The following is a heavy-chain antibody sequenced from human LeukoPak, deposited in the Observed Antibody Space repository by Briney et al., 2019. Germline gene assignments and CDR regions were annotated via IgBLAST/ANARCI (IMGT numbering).Heavy chain of an antibody. CDR1: GFTFSSYS. D-gene: IGHD4-17*01. V-gene: IGHV3-21*01. CDR3: AKGYGDYPYYFDY. Sequence: PGGSLRLSCAASGFTFSSYSMNWVRQAPGKRLEWVSSISSSSSYIYYADSVKGRFTISRDNAKNSLYLQMNSLRAEDTAVYYCAKGYGDYPYYFDYWGQGTLVTVSS. CDR2: ISSSSSYI. J-gene: IGHJ4*02.